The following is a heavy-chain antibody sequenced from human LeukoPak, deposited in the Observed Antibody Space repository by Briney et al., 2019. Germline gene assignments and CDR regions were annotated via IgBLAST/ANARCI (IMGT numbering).Heavy chain of an antibody. CDR1: GYTFTNYG. CDR3: AREGATYFDY. D-gene: IGHD5-12*01. J-gene: IGHJ4*02. Sequence: ASVKVSCKASGYTFTNYGVTWVRQAPGQRPEWMGWISGYNGNTNYAQKLQGRVTMTTDTSTSTAYMEVRSLRSDDTAAYYCAREGATYFDYWGQGTLVTVS. CDR2: ISGYNGNT. V-gene: IGHV1-18*01.